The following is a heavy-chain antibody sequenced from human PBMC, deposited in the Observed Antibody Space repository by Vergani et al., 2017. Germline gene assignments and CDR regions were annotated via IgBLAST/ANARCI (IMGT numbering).Heavy chain of an antibody. J-gene: IGHJ5*01. CDR3: VKARCSGPCFMSNWFHS. CDR2: IKSYGSIT. Sequence: EVQLVESGGGLIHPGGSLRLSCEGSGFSFSGYWMHWVRQSPEKGLVWVSRIKSYGSITNYADSVKGRFTISRDNAKNTLYLEMNSLRGDDTTIYYCVKARCSGPCFMSNWFHSWGQGTLVTVSS. CDR1: GFSFSGYW. V-gene: IGHV3-74*01. D-gene: IGHD5-12*01.